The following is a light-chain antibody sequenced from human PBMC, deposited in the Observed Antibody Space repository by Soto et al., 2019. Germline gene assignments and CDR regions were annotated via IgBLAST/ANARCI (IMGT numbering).Light chain of an antibody. CDR3: QQYNSWTTIT. CDR1: QSISSK. Sequence: EIVMTQSPATLSVSPGERATLSCRASQSISSKLGWYQQRPGQAPRLLIYGASIRATGIPARFSGSGSGTEFTPTISSLQSEDAAVYYCQQYNSWTTITFGQGTRLEIK. CDR2: GAS. V-gene: IGKV3-15*01. J-gene: IGKJ5*01.